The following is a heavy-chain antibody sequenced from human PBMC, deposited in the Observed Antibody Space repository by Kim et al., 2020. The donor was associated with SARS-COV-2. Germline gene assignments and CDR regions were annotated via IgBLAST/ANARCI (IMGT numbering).Heavy chain of an antibody. V-gene: IGHV4-39*01. D-gene: IGHD2-2*01. CDR2: IYYSGST. Sequence: SETLSLTCTVSGGSISSSSYYWGWIRQPPGKGLEWIGSIYYSGSTYYNPSLKSRVTISVDTSKNQFSLKLSSVTAADTAVYYCAGYVVPAAIGTGFDPWGQGTLVTVSS. J-gene: IGHJ5*02. CDR3: AGYVVPAAIGTGFDP. CDR1: GGSISSSSYY.